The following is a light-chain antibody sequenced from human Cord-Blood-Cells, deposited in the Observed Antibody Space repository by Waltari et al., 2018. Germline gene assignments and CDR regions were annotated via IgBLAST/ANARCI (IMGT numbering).Light chain of an antibody. Sequence: QSALTQPASVSGSPGQSITLSRTGTRSDVGGYNYVSWYQQHPGKAPKLMIYDVSNRPSGFSNRFSGSKSGNTASLTISGLQAEDEADYYCSSYTSSSTVVFGGGTKLTVL. CDR3: SSYTSSSTVV. V-gene: IGLV2-14*01. J-gene: IGLJ2*01. CDR2: DVS. CDR1: RSDVGGYNY.